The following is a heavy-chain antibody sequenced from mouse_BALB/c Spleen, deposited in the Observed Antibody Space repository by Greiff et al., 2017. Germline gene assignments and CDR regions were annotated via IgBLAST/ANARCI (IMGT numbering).Heavy chain of an antibody. Sequence: EVKLMESGGGLVQPGGSLRLSCATSGFTFTDYYMSWVRQPPGKALEWLGFIRNKANGYTTEYSASVKGRFTISRDNSQSILYLQMNTLRAEDSATYYCARVNRYDDYAMDYWGQGTSVTVSS. CDR3: ARVNRYDDYAMDY. CDR1: GFTFTDYY. J-gene: IGHJ4*01. D-gene: IGHD2-14*01. CDR2: IRNKANGYTT. V-gene: IGHV7-3*02.